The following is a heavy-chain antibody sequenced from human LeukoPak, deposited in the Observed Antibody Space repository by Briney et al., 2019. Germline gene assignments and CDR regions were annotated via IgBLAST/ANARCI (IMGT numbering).Heavy chain of an antibody. Sequence: ASVKVSCKASGYTFTGYHAHWVRQAPGQGLEWMGWINPNSGGTNYAQKFQGRVTMTRDTSISTAYMELSRLTSDDTAVYYCARDRDSSGTPGYWGQGTLVTVSS. J-gene: IGHJ4*02. CDR1: GYTFTGYH. CDR3: ARDRDSSGTPGY. V-gene: IGHV1-2*02. CDR2: INPNSGGT. D-gene: IGHD6-19*01.